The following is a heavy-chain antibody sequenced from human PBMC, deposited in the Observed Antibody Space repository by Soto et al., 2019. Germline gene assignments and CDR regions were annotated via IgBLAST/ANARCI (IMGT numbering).Heavy chain of an antibody. CDR2: ISAYNGNT. J-gene: IGHJ5*02. CDR3: ARDGGGIAVAGTWFDP. CDR1: GYTFTSYG. Sequence: QVQLVQSGAEVKKPGASVKVSCKASGYTFTSYGISWVRQAPGQGLEWMGWISAYNGNTKYAQKLQGRVTMTTDTSTSTAYVELRSLRSDDTAVYYCARDGGGIAVAGTWFDPWGQGNLVTVSS. D-gene: IGHD6-19*01. V-gene: IGHV1-18*01.